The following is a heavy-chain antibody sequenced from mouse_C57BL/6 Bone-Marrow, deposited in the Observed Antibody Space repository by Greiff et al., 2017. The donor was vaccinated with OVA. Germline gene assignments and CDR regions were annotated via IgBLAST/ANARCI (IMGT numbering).Heavy chain of an antibody. D-gene: IGHD2-3*01. V-gene: IGHV10-3*01. CDR1: GFTFNTYA. CDR3: VRVTDGYYVRAY. Sequence: EVQVVESGGGLVQPKGSLKLSCAASGFTFNTYAMHWVRQAPGKGLEWVARIRSKSSNYATYYADSVKDRFTISRDDSQSMLYLQMNNLKAEDTAMYYCVRVTDGYYVRAYWGQGTLVTVSA. CDR2: IRSKSSNYAT. J-gene: IGHJ3*01.